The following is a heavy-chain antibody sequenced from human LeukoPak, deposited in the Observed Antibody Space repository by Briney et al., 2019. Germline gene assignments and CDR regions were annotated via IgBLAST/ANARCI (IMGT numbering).Heavy chain of an antibody. CDR1: GGTFSSYA. CDR2: INPSGGST. CDR3: ARGDDSSDYRAYYFDY. V-gene: IGHV1-46*01. J-gene: IGHJ4*02. D-gene: IGHD3-22*01. Sequence: ASVKVSCKASGGTFSSYAISWVRQAPGQGLEWMGIINPSGGSTSYAQKFQGRVTMTRDTSTSTVYMELSSLRSEDTAVYYCARGDDSSDYRAYYFDYWGQGTLVTVSS.